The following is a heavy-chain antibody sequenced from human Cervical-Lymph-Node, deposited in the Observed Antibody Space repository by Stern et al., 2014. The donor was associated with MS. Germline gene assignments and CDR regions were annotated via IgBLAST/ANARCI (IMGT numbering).Heavy chain of an antibody. Sequence: QVQLGQSGAEVKKPGSSVKVSCKASGDTFRSYAINWVRQGPGQGLEWMGGITPVFGTTNYAQKFQGRVTITADKSTNTAYMELMTLRSEDTAVYYCARGGGLVGYFDYWGQGTLVSVSS. D-gene: IGHD1-26*01. CDR2: ITPVFGTT. V-gene: IGHV1-69*06. CDR1: GDTFRSYA. J-gene: IGHJ4*02. CDR3: ARGGGLVGYFDY.